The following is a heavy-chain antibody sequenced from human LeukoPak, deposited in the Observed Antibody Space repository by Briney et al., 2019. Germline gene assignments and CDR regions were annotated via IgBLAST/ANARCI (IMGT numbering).Heavy chain of an antibody. CDR1: SYSISSGYY. J-gene: IGHJ4*02. CDR3: ARGGFTYGNDY. Sequence: PSETLSLTCTVSSYSISSGYYWGWIRQPPGKGLEWIGSIYHSGSTYYNPSLRSRVTISVDTSKNQFSLKLSSVTAADTAVYYCARGGFTYGNDYWGQGTLVTVSS. CDR2: IYHSGST. V-gene: IGHV4-38-2*02. D-gene: IGHD3-10*01.